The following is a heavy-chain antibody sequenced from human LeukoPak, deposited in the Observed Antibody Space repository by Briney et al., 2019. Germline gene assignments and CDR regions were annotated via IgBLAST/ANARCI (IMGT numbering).Heavy chain of an antibody. CDR2: LYTDGST. CDR1: GGSFTSGIYY. Sequence: SQTLSLTCTVSGGSFTSGIYYWGWIRQPAGKGLEWIGRLYTDGSTRYNPALKSRVTISVDKSKNQFSLKLSSVTAADTAVYYCARDYYDSSASINWFDLWGQGTLVTVSS. CDR3: ARDYYDSSASINWFDL. V-gene: IGHV4-61*02. J-gene: IGHJ5*02. D-gene: IGHD3-22*01.